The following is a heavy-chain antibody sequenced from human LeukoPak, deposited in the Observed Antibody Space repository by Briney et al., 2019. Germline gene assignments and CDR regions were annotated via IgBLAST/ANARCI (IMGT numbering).Heavy chain of an antibody. CDR1: SYSFKNYW. CDR2: SYPSDSDT. V-gene: IGHV5-51*01. J-gene: IGHJ4*02. Sequence: GESLKISCKGSSYSFKNYWIAWVRQMPGKGLEWMGISYPSDSDTRYSPSFQGQVAISADKSTNTAYLQWSSLRASDTAMYYCALHADTSGWFRGSLDDWGQGTLVSVSS. D-gene: IGHD6-19*01. CDR3: ALHADTSGWFRGSLDD.